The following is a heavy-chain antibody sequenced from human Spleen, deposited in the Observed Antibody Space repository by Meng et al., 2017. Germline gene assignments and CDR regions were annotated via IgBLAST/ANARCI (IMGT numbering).Heavy chain of an antibody. J-gene: IGHJ4*02. D-gene: IGHD3-10*01. Sequence: GESLKISCAASGFTFSSYAMSWIRQAPGKGLEWVSHISSFGGDIYYADSVKGRFTISRDNAKNALYLQMNTLTAEDTAVYYCARVYGSGSHPLDYWGQGTLVTVSS. CDR1: GFTFSSYA. V-gene: IGHV3-11*04. CDR3: ARVYGSGSHPLDY. CDR2: ISSFGGDI.